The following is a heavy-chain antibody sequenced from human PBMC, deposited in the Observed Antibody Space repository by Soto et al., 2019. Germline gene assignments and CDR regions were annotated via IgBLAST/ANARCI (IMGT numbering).Heavy chain of an antibody. D-gene: IGHD3-3*01. CDR1: GFTFSSHA. V-gene: IGHV3-23*01. CDR2: ISYSGTTT. J-gene: IGHJ4*02. Sequence: EVQLLESGGGLVQPEGSLRLSCGASGFTFSSHAMSWVRQAPGKGLEWVSAISYSGTTTYYAESVKGRFTISRDNSKNTLYLQMNSLRVEDTAIYYCAKRFTLFGEVKLSPDFDYWGQGTLVTVSS. CDR3: AKRFTLFGEVKLSPDFDY.